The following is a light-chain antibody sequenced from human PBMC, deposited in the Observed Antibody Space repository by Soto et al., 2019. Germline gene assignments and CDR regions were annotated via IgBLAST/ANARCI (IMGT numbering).Light chain of an antibody. CDR3: SSYTTSNTYV. J-gene: IGLJ1*01. CDR2: EVN. V-gene: IGLV2-14*03. CDR1: SSDIGAYDY. Sequence: QSALTQPASVSGSPGQSIAISCTGTSSDIGAYDYVSWYLQHPGKAPKLMIYEVNNRPSGVSDRFSGSKSGNTASLTISGLQAEDEADYYCSSYTTSNTYVFGTGTKLTVL.